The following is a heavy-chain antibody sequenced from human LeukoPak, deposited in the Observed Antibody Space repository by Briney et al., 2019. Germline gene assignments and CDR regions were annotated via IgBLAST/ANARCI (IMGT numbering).Heavy chain of an antibody. Sequence: GGSPRLSCAASGFTFSSYAMSWVRQAPGKGLEWVSAISGSGGSTYYADSVKGRFTISRDNSKNTLYLQMNSLRAEDTAVYYCAKNTIFGVVIIGIYFDYWGQGTLVTVSS. V-gene: IGHV3-23*01. J-gene: IGHJ4*02. CDR3: AKNTIFGVVIIGIYFDY. CDR1: GFTFSSYA. D-gene: IGHD3-3*01. CDR2: ISGSGGST.